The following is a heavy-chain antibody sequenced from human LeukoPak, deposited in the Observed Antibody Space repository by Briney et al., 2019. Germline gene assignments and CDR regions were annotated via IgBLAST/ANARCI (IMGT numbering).Heavy chain of an antibody. D-gene: IGHD3-3*01. CDR2: ISSSSSYI. CDR3: ARDGTTLEWLSTWGNWFDP. CDR1: GFTFSSYA. V-gene: IGHV3-21*01. J-gene: IGHJ5*02. Sequence: GGSLRLSCAASGFTFSSYAMSWVRQAPGKGLEWVSSISSSSSYIYYADSVKGRFTISRDNAKNSLYLQMNSLRAEDTAVYYCARDGTTLEWLSTWGNWFDPWGQGTLVTVSS.